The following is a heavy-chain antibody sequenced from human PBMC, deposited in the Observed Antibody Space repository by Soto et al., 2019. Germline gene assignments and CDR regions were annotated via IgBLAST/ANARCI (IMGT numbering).Heavy chain of an antibody. CDR3: ARQGTSGYSYGWSMDV. D-gene: IGHD5-18*01. Sequence: PSETLSLTCTVSGGSISSSSYYWGCIRQPPGKGLEWSGSIYYSGSTYYNPSLKSRVTISVDTSKNQFSLKLSSVTAADTAVYYCARQGTSGYSYGWSMDVWGQGPRSPSP. V-gene: IGHV4-39*01. CDR1: GGSISSSSYY. J-gene: IGHJ6*02. CDR2: IYYSGST.